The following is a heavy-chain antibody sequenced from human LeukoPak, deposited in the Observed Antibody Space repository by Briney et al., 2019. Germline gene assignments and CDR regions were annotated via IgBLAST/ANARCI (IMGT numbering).Heavy chain of an antibody. CDR3: ARVAGYCSSTSCYTTYYFDY. CDR1: GGSISSGGYY. J-gene: IGHJ4*02. V-gene: IGHV4-31*03. Sequence: TLSLTCTVSGGSISSGGYYWSWIRQHPGKGLEWIGYIYYSGSTYYNPSLKSRVTISVDTSKNQFSLKVSSVTAADTAMYYCARVAGYCSSTSCYTTYYFDYWGQGTLVTVSS. D-gene: IGHD2-2*03. CDR2: IYYSGST.